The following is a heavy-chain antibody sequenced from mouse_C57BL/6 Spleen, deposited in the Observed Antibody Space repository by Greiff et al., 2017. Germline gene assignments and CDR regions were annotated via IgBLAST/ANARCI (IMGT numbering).Heavy chain of an antibody. CDR3: ARFPVVAKDYAMDY. CDR2: IRNKANGYTT. Sequence: EVKVVESGGGLVQPGGSLSLSCAASGFTFTDYYMSWVRQPPGKALEWLGFIRNKANGYTTEYSASVKGRFTISRDNSQSILYLQMNALRAEDSATYYCARFPVVAKDYAMDYWGQGTSVTVSS. J-gene: IGHJ4*01. D-gene: IGHD1-1*01. V-gene: IGHV7-3*01. CDR1: GFTFTDYY.